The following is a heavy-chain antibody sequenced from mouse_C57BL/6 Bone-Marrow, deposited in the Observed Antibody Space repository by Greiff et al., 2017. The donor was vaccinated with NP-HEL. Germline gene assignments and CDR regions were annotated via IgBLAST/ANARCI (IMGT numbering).Heavy chain of an antibody. CDR1: EYEFPSHD. V-gene: IGHV5-2*01. CDR3: ARHRYYDGGTGYFDV. Sequence: EVQRVESGGGLVQPGESLKLSCESNEYEFPSHDMSWVRKTPEKRLELVAAINSDGGSTYYPDTMERRFIISRDNTKKTLYLQMSSRRSEDTALYYFARHRYYDGGTGYFDVWGTGTTVTVSS. J-gene: IGHJ1*03. D-gene: IGHD1-1*01. CDR2: INSDGGST.